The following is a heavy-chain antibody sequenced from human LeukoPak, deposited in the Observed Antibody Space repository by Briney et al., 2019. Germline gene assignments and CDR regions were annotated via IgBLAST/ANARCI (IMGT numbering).Heavy chain of an antibody. CDR2: INPKTGGT. CDR3: ARREYYDTGDDRDAFAI. Sequence: WASVKVSCKASAYTFTRYYIHCAPQAPGQGLEWMGWINPKTGGTHYAQKFQGRVTMTGDTSITTAYMEMSRLRYDDTAVYYCARREYYDTGDDRDAFAIWGEATLVTVSS. D-gene: IGHD3-22*01. V-gene: IGHV1-2*02. CDR1: AYTFTRYY. J-gene: IGHJ3*02.